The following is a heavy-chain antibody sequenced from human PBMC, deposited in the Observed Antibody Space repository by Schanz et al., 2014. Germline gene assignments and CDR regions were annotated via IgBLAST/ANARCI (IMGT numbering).Heavy chain of an antibody. CDR2: VSRSTPDI. CDR3: ARPALWFGDNCFDP. CDR1: GFTASSHS. J-gene: IGHJ5*02. D-gene: IGHD3-10*01. V-gene: IGHV3-21*02. Sequence: EVQLVESGGGLVKPGGSLRLSCGVSGFTASSHSMNWVRQAPGKGLEWVSYVSRSTPDIYYADSVKGRFTMSRDNAKNSVFLQMNSLRAEDTAVYYCARPALWFGDNCFDPWGQGTLVTVAS.